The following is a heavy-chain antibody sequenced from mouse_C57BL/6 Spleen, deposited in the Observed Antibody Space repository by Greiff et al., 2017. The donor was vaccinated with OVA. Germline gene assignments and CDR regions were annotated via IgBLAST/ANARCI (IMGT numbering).Heavy chain of an antibody. CDR3: TREHYDYDEYFDV. J-gene: IGHJ1*03. V-gene: IGHV5-9-1*02. CDR1: GFTFSSYA. Sequence: EVKLMESGAGLVKPGGSLKLSCAASGFTFSSYAMSWVRQTPEKRLEWVAYISSGGDYIYYADTVKGRFTISRDNARNTLYLQMSSLKSEDTAMYYCTREHYDYDEYFDVWGTGTTVTVSS. D-gene: IGHD2-4*01. CDR2: ISSGGDYI.